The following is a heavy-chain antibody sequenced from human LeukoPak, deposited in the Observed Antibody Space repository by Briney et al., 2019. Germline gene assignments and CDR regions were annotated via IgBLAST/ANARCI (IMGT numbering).Heavy chain of an antibody. CDR2: INHSGST. Sequence: SETLSLTCAVYGGSFSGYYWSWIRQPPGKGLEWSGEINHSGSTNYNPSLKSRVTISVDTSKNQFSLKLSSVTAADTAVYYCARVGSGSYYLRVRYYYMDVWGKGTTVTVSS. CDR3: ARVGSGSYYLRVRYYYMDV. D-gene: IGHD3-10*01. CDR1: GGSFSGYY. V-gene: IGHV4-34*01. J-gene: IGHJ6*03.